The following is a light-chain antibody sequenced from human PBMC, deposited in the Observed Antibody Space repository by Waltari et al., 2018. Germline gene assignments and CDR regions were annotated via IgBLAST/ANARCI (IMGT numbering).Light chain of an antibody. CDR2: EVS. V-gene: IGLV2-8*01. CDR3: SSYAGSNNGHYV. Sequence: QSALTQPPSASGSPGQSVTISCTGTSSDVGGYNYVSWYQQQPGKAPKLLIYEVSKRPSGVPDRFSGSKSGNTASLAVSGLQAEDEADYYCSSYAGSNNGHYVFGTGTKVTVL. J-gene: IGLJ1*01. CDR1: SSDVGGYNY.